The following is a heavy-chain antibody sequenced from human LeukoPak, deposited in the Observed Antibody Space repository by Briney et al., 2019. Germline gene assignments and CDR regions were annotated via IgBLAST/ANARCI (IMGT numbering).Heavy chain of an antibody. Sequence: GGSLRLSCAASGFTFSRFAMHWVRQAPGMGLEYVSGISSNGGSTYYANSVKGRFTISRDNFKNTLYLQMGSLRAEDMAVYYCARGPDCSGGSCHLGYWGQGTLVTVSS. J-gene: IGHJ4*02. CDR1: GFTFSRFA. V-gene: IGHV3-64*01. CDR2: ISSNGGST. D-gene: IGHD2-15*01. CDR3: ARGPDCSGGSCHLGY.